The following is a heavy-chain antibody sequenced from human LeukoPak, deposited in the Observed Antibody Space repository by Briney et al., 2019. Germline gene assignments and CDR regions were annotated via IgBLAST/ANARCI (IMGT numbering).Heavy chain of an antibody. J-gene: IGHJ4*02. CDR3: ARDGKYGDFFDY. V-gene: IGHV1-69*05. CDR2: IIPIFGTA. Sequence: SVKVSCKASGGTFSSYAISWVRQAPGQGLEWMGGIIPIFGTANYAQKFQGRVTITTDESTSTAYMELSSLRSEDTAVYYCARDGKYGDFFDYWGQGTLVTVSS. CDR1: GGTFSSYA. D-gene: IGHD4-17*01.